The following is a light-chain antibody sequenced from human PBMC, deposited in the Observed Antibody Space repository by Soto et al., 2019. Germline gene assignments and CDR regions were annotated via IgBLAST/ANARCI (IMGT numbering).Light chain of an antibody. Sequence: DIQMTQSPSTLSASVGDRVTITCRASQSISSWLAWYQQKPGKAPKLLIFDVSTLDSGVPSRFSGSGSGTEFTLTISSLQPDDFATYYCQQYNSYSPTFGQGTKVE. CDR3: QQYNSYSPT. CDR1: QSISSW. J-gene: IGKJ1*01. V-gene: IGKV1-5*01. CDR2: DVS.